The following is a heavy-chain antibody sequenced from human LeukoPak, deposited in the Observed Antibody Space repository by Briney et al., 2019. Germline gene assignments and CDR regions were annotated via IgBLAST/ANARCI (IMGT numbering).Heavy chain of an antibody. V-gene: IGHV1-2*06. J-gene: IGHJ4*02. CDR2: INPNSGGT. CDR3: ARASYSGYDGISDY. CDR1: GYTFTGYY. D-gene: IGHD5-12*01. Sequence: ASVKVSCKASGYTFTGYYMHWVRQAPGQGLEWMGRINPNSGGTNYAQKFQGSVTMTRDTSISTAYMELSRLRADDTAVYYCARASYSGYDGISDYWGQGTLVTVSS.